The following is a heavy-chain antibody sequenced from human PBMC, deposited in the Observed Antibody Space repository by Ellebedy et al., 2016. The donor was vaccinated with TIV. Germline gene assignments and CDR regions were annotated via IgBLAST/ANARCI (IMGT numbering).Heavy chain of an antibody. CDR3: ARVLTNSWYRGPLDY. J-gene: IGHJ4*02. V-gene: IGHV3-11*01. D-gene: IGHD6-13*01. CDR1: QFTFSDFY. CDR2: ISSSGSTK. Sequence: GGSLRLSCAVSQFTFSDFYMSWICQAPGKGLEWVSYISSSGSTKYYADSVEGRFTISRDNAKNSLYLQMNSLRSEDTATYYCARVLTNSWYRGPLDYWGQGTLVTVSS.